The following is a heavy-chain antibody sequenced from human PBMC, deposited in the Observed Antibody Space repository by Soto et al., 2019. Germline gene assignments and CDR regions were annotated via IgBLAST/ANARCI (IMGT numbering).Heavy chain of an antibody. CDR3: AKGGAIVAAGTRVYLYNAMDG. CDR2: INPNSGDT. Sequence: ASVKVSCKASGYTFTGYYVHWVRRAPGQGXEWMGWINPNSGDTYLAQRFQGRVTMNRDTSIGTAYMELRGLTSDDTAEYYCAKGGAIVAAGTRVYLYNAMDGWGQGPTVTVSS. J-gene: IGHJ6*02. V-gene: IGHV1-2*02. CDR1: GYTFTGYY. D-gene: IGHD1-26*01.